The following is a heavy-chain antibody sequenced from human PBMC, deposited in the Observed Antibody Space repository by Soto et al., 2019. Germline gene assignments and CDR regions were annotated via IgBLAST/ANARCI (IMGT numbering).Heavy chain of an antibody. Sequence: QVHLVQSGAEVKKPGASVKVSCKGSGYGFTTYGITWVRQAPGQGLEWMAWISAHNGNTNYAQKLQGRVTVTRDTSTSTAYMELRSLSSDDTAGYYCARGRYGDYWGQGALVTVSS. CDR2: ISAHNGNT. J-gene: IGHJ4*02. CDR1: GYGFTTYG. CDR3: ARGRYGDY. V-gene: IGHV1-18*01. D-gene: IGHD1-1*01.